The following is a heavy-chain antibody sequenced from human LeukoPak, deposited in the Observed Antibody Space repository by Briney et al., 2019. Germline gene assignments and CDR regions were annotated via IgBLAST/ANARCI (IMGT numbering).Heavy chain of an antibody. CDR3: AREDGDYEAIHDDY. CDR1: GYTFTSYG. V-gene: IGHV1-18*01. Sequence: GASVKVSCKASGYTFTSYGISWVRQAPGQGLEWMGWISAYNGNKNYAQKLQGRVTMTTDTSTSTAYMELRSLRSDDTAVYYCAREDGDYEAIHDDYWGQGTLVTVSS. CDR2: ISAYNGNK. D-gene: IGHD4-17*01. J-gene: IGHJ4*02.